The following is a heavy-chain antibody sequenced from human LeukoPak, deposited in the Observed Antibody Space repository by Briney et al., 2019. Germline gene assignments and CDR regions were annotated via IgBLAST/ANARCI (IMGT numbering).Heavy chain of an antibody. J-gene: IGHJ4*02. V-gene: IGHV4-59*01. D-gene: IGHD3-16*01. CDR2: IHYSGST. CDR3: ARDLRAAY. CDR1: GASITSYY. Sequence: SETLSLTCTVSGASITSYYWTWIRQPPGKRLEWIGYIHYSGSTNYNPSLKSRVTISVDTSKNQFSLKLSSVTAADTAVYYCARDLRAAYWGQGTLVTVSS.